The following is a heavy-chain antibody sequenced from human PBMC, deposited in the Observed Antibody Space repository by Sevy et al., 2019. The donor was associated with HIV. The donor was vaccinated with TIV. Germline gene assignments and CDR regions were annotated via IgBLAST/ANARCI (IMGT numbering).Heavy chain of an antibody. V-gene: IGHV3-7*03. Sequence: GGSLRLSCAASGFTFSSYWMSWVRQAPGKGLEWVANIKQDGSEKYYVDSVKGRFTISRDNAKNSLYLQMNSLRAEDTAVYYCARDLSFYCGSGSYVNWFDPWGQGTLVTVSS. J-gene: IGHJ5*02. CDR1: GFTFSSYW. D-gene: IGHD3-10*01. CDR2: IKQDGSEK. CDR3: ARDLSFYCGSGSYVNWFDP.